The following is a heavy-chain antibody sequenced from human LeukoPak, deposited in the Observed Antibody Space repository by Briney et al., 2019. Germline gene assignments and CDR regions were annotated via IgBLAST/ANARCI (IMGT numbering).Heavy chain of an antibody. D-gene: IGHD2-15*01. CDR3: ARSPDCSGGSCYPTDGNWFDP. CDR1: GDSLNNRY. V-gene: IGHV4-4*09. Sequence: SETLSLTCTVSGDSLNNRYWDWIRQPPGKGLEWIGEIHAVEGTNYNPSLRSRVTVSLDTSKNQFSLKMSSVTAADTAVYYCARSPDCSGGSCYPTDGNWFDPWGQGTLVTVSS. J-gene: IGHJ5*02. CDR2: IHAVEGT.